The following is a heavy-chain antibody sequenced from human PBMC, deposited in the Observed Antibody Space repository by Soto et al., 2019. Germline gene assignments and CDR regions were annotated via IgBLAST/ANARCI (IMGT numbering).Heavy chain of an antibody. CDR3: AREKDLTDGRAYYDFWSGYYRPHYGMAV. Sequence: PGGPLGHCWGASGGTFGDYYVSWIRQDQGKGLEWVSYSSSSSSYTNYADSVKGRFTISRDNAKDSLYLQMNSLRAEDTAVYYCAREKDLTDGRAYYDFWSGYYRPHYGMAVWGQGTTVTVSS. D-gene: IGHD3-3*01. V-gene: IGHV3-11*06. CDR1: GGTFGDYY. CDR2: SSSSSSYT. J-gene: IGHJ6*02.